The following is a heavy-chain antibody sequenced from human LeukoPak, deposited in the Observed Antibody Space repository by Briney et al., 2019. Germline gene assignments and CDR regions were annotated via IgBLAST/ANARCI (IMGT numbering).Heavy chain of an antibody. J-gene: IGHJ4*02. D-gene: IGHD3-10*01. CDR2: INFSGIT. CDR3: ARYYYGSGSYQFDY. Sequence: SETLSLTCTVSGGSISSNYWSWIRQPPGKGLEWIGYINFSGITDQNPSLKSRVTISVDTSKNQFSLKLISVTAAATAIYYCARYYYGSGSYQFDYWGQGTLVTVSS. CDR1: GGSISSNY. V-gene: IGHV4-59*08.